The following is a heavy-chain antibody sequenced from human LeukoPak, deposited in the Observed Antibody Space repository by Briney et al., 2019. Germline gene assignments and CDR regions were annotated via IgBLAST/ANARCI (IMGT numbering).Heavy chain of an antibody. CDR2: VDPEDGET. D-gene: IGHD4-17*01. J-gene: IGHJ6*03. V-gene: IGHV1-69-2*01. Sequence: ASVKISCKDSGYTFTDYYMHWGQQTLGKGLGCMGLVDPEDGETIYAEKFQGRVTITADTSTDTAYMELSSLRSDDTAVYYCARSSVTTDYYYMDVWGKGTTVTVSS. CDR1: GYTFTDYY. CDR3: ARSSVTTDYYYMDV.